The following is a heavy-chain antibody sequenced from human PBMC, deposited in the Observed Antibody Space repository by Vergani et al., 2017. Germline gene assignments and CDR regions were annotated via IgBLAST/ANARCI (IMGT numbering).Heavy chain of an antibody. CDR2: ISYDGSNK. D-gene: IGHD3-9*01. J-gene: IGHJ6*02. Sequence: QVQLVESGGGVVQPGRSLRLSCAASGFTFSSYGMHWVRQAPGKGLEWVAVISYDGSNKYYADSVKGRFTISRDNSKNTLYLQMNSLRAEDTAVYYCAKDWVLRYFENGNYYGMDVWGQGP. V-gene: IGHV3-30*18. CDR1: GFTFSSYG. CDR3: AKDWVLRYFENGNYYGMDV.